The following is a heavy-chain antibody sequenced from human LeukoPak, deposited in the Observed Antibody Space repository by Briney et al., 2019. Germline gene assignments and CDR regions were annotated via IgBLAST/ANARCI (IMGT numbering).Heavy chain of an antibody. Sequence: SETLSLTWAVDGGSFSGYYCGWIRQPPGKWLEWSGEINHIVSTNYNPSLKSRVTISVDTSKNQFSLKLSSVTAADTAVYYCARGWNVVVPAAGAYYYGMDVWGKGTTVTVSS. CDR3: ARGWNVVVPAAGAYYYGMDV. D-gene: IGHD2-2*01. CDR2: INHIVST. V-gene: IGHV4-34*01. J-gene: IGHJ6*04. CDR1: GGSFSGYY.